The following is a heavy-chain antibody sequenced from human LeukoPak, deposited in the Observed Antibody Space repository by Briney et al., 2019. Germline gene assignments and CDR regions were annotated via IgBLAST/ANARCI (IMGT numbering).Heavy chain of an antibody. Sequence: SVKVSCTASGGTFSSYAISWVRQAPGQGLEWMGRIIPILGIANYAQKFQGRVTITADKSTSTAYMELSSLRSEDTAVYYCARPGPMVRGVKDGMDVWGQGTTVTVSS. CDR2: IIPILGIA. CDR1: GGTFSSYA. CDR3: ARPGPMVRGVKDGMDV. J-gene: IGHJ6*02. D-gene: IGHD3-10*01. V-gene: IGHV1-69*04.